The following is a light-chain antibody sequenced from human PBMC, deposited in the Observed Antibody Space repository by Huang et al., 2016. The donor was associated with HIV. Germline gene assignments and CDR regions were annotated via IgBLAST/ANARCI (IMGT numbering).Light chain of an antibody. Sequence: EIVLTQSPGTLSLSPGERATLSCRASQSLLSTYLAWYQHKPGQAPRLLIYSSSPRATGIPDRFSGSGSGTDFTLTIHRLEPEDFAVYYCQQYSEFPRTFGPGTKVEIK. CDR1: QSLLSTY. CDR2: SSS. V-gene: IGKV3-20*01. CDR3: QQYSEFPRT. J-gene: IGKJ3*01.